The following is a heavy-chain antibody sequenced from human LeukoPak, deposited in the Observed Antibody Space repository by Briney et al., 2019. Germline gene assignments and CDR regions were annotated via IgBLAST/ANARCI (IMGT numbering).Heavy chain of an antibody. V-gene: IGHV3-73*01. CDR1: GFTFSDST. CDR2: IRSKANSYAT. J-gene: IGHJ4*02. CDR3: TRHEDNCFDY. Sequence: GGPLRLSCAASGFTFSDSTVHWVRQASGKGLEWVGRIRSKANSYATAYATSGKGRFTITRDDSKNTAYLQMNSLKTEDTAVYYCTRHEDNCFDYWGQGTLVTVSS.